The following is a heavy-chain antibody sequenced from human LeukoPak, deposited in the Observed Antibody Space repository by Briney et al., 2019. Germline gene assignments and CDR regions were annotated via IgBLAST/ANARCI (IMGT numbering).Heavy chain of an antibody. CDR2: INHSGST. CDR1: GGSISRGGYY. J-gene: IGHJ4*02. V-gene: IGHV4-34*01. D-gene: IGHD6-13*01. Sequence: PSQTLSLTCTVSGGSISRGGYYWSWIRQPPGQGLEWIGEINHSGSTNYTPSLKSRVTISVDTSKNQFSLKLSSVTAADTAVYYCARGLQLVPDYFDYWGQGTLVTVSS. CDR3: ARGLQLVPDYFDY.